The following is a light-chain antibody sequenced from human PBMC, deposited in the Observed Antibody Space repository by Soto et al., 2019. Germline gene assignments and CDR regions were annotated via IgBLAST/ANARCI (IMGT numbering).Light chain of an antibody. J-gene: IGKJ1*01. Sequence: DVVLTQSPLSLPATPGQPAYFFCRSSHRLVFSDGNTYLYWYLQKPGQPPQLLIYAVSNRFSGVPDRFSGSGSGADFTLKISRVEAEDVGVYYGMQSIQLPRTFGQGTKVEIK. CDR1: HRLVFSDGNTY. CDR2: AVS. V-gene: IGKV2D-29*01. CDR3: MQSIQLPRT.